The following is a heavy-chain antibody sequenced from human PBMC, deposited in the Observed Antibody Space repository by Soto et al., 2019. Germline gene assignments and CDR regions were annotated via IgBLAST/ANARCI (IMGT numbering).Heavy chain of an antibody. CDR3: AGGYSYGYVMGGDAFDI. D-gene: IGHD5-18*01. Sequence: ASVKVSCKASGYTFTSYGISWVRQAPGQGLEWMGWISAYNGNTNYAQKLQGRVTMTTDTSTSTAYMELRSLRSDDTAVYYCAGGYSYGYVMGGDAFDIWGQGTMVTVSS. CDR1: GYTFTSYG. J-gene: IGHJ3*02. CDR2: ISAYNGNT. V-gene: IGHV1-18*01.